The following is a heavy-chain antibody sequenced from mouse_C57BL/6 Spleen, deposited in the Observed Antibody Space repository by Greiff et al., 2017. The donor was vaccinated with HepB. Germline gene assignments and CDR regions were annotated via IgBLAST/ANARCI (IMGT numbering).Heavy chain of an antibody. CDR1: GFTFSNYW. CDR3: TGEGTRNFDY. J-gene: IGHJ2*01. V-gene: IGHV6-3*01. D-gene: IGHD3-1*01. CDR2: IRLKSDNYAT. Sequence: EVKLMESGGGLVQPGGSMKLSCVASGFTFSNYWMNWVRQSPEKGLEWVAQIRLKSDNYATHYAESVKGRFTISRDDSKSSVYLQMNNLRAEDTGIYYCTGEGTRNFDYWGQGTTLTVSS.